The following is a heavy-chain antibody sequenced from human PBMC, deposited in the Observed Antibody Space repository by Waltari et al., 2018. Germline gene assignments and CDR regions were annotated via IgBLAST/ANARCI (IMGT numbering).Heavy chain of an antibody. CDR3: MRPLRSVSADC. Sequence: EVQLVESGGGLVQPGGSLSLSCAASAFPFSNSWMALVRQVTEKGLEWVANISPDGSQNQYVDSLQGRFTVSRDNSKNLLFLQMNGLRVEDTAIYYCMRPLRSVSADCWGQGTLVTVSS. CDR1: AFPFSNSW. J-gene: IGHJ4*02. V-gene: IGHV3-7*04. CDR2: ISPDGSQN.